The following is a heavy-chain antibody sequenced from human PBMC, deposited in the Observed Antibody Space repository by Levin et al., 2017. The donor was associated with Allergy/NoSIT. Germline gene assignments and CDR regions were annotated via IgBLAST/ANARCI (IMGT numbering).Heavy chain of an antibody. J-gene: IGHJ6*03. CDR1: GGSISSYH. CDR2: IYYRGST. V-gene: IGHV4-59*01. CDR3: ARLTDNCSGGTCYSDYYYYMDV. Sequence: SQTLSLTCSVSGGSISSYHWSWIRQPPGKGLEWIGYIYYRGSTNHNPSLKSRVTISVDTSKNQFSLKLSSVTAADTAVYYCARLTDNCSGGTCYSDYYYYMDVWGKGTTVTVSS. D-gene: IGHD2-15*01.